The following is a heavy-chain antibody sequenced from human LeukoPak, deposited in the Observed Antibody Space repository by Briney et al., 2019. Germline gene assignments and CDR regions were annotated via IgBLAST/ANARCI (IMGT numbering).Heavy chain of an antibody. J-gene: IGHJ5*02. Sequence: GGSLRLSCAASGFTVSSNYMSWVRQAPGKGLEWVSVIYSGGSTYYADSVKGRFTISRDNSKNTLYLHMNSLRAEDPPVYYCATIAVAGIVRWFDPWGQGTLVTVSS. CDR2: IYSGGST. D-gene: IGHD6-19*01. CDR3: ATIAVAGIVRWFDP. CDR1: GFTVSSNY. V-gene: IGHV3-53*01.